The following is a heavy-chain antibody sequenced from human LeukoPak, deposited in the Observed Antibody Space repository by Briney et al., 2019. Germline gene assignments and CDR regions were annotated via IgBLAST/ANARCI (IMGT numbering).Heavy chain of an antibody. Sequence: SETLSLTCAVYGGSFSGYYWSWIRQPPGKGLEWIGEINHSGSTNYNPSLKSRVTISVDTSKNQFSLKLSSVTAADTAVYYCARGSGSSTGGDAFDIWGQGTMVTVSS. J-gene: IGHJ3*02. D-gene: IGHD6-13*01. CDR1: GGSFSGYY. CDR2: INHSGST. V-gene: IGHV4-34*01. CDR3: ARGSGSSTGGDAFDI.